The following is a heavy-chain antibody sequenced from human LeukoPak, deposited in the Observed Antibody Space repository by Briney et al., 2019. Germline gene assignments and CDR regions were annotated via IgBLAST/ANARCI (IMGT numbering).Heavy chain of an antibody. V-gene: IGHV3-30*03. J-gene: IGHJ6*04. CDR3: ARIVSKIYYYYYYGMDV. D-gene: IGHD3-22*01. Sequence: PGRSPRLSCAASGFTFSSYGMHWVRQAPGKGLEWVAVISYDGSNKYYADSVKGRFTISRDNSKNTLYLQMNSLRAEDTAVYYCARIVSKIYYYYYYGMDVWGKGTTVTVSS. CDR2: ISYDGSNK. CDR1: GFTFSSYG.